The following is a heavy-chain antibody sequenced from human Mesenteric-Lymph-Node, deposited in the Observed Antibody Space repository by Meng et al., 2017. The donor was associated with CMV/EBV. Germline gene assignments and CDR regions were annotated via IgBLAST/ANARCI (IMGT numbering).Heavy chain of an antibody. CDR1: GFTVSSNC. CDR3: ASMGLVEWKIDY. D-gene: IGHD3-3*01. V-gene: IGHV3-53*01. Sequence: LSCAPSGFTVSSNCMSWVRQAPGKGLEWVSVIYTGGSTYHADSVKGRFTISRDNSKNTLYLQMSSLRVDDTAVYYCASMGLVEWKIDYWGQGTLVTVSS. J-gene: IGHJ4*02. CDR2: IYTGGST.